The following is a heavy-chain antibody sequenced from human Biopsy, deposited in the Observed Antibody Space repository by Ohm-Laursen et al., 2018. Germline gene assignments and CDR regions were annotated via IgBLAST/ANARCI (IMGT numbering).Heavy chain of an antibody. CDR2: IYTSGIT. J-gene: IGHJ5*01. CDR3: ARDRDRRGWFDP. V-gene: IGHV4-4*07. D-gene: IGHD1-14*01. CDR1: GGSLSSYS. Sequence: TLSLTCTVSGGSLSSYSWSWIRQPAGKGLEWIGQIYTSGITNYNPSLKSRVTMSVDTSKNKFSLRVSSVTAADTAVYYCARDRDRRGWFDPWGQGTTVTVSS.